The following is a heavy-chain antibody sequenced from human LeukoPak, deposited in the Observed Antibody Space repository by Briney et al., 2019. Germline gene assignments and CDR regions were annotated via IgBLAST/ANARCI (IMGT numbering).Heavy chain of an antibody. CDR2: INPNSGGT. D-gene: IGHD2-2*01. V-gene: IGHV1-2*02. J-gene: IGHJ4*02. CDR1: GYTFTGYY. CDR3: ARKSAVRSTSEFDF. Sequence: ASVKVACKASGYTFTGYYINWVRQAPGQGLEWMGWINPNSGGTNYPQKFQGRVTMTSDTSISTAYMELTSLRSDDSAVYYCARKSAVRSTSEFDFWGQGALLTVSS.